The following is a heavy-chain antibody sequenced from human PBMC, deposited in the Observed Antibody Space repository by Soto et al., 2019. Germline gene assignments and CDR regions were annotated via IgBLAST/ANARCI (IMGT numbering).Heavy chain of an antibody. CDR3: ASSLGSSSWYVRETFYYFDY. V-gene: IGHV3-33*01. CDR1: GFTFSSYG. CDR2: IWYDGSNK. J-gene: IGHJ4*02. D-gene: IGHD6-13*01. Sequence: GGSLRLSCAASGFTFSSYGMHWVRQAPGKGLEWVAVIWYDGSNKYYADSVKGRFTISRDNSKNTLYLQMNSLRAEDTAVYYCASSLGSSSWYVRETFYYFDYWGQGTLVTVSS.